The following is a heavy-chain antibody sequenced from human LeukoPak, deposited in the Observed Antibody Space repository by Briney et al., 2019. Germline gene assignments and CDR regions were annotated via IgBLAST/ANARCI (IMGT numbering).Heavy chain of an antibody. CDR3: ARDSKGGNIVVVPAAPGL. J-gene: IGHJ4*02. CDR1: GYTFTSYG. CDR2: ISAYNGNT. V-gene: IGHV1-18*01. Sequence: GASVKVSCKASGYTFTSYGISWVRQAPGQGLEWMGWISAYNGNTNYAQKLQGRVTMTTDTSTSTAYMELRSLRSDDTAVYYCARDSKGGNIVVVPAAPGLWGQGALVTVSS. D-gene: IGHD2-2*01.